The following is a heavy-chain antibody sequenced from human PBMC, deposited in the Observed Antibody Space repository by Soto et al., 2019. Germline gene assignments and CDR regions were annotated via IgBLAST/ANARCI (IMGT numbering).Heavy chain of an antibody. Sequence: QVQLVQSGAEEKKPGASVKVSCKASGYTFTKYAMHWVRQAPGQSLEWMGWINAGNGNTKYSQKFQGRVTITRDTSASTAYMELSSLRSEDTAVYYYAREQWLGVDYWGQGTLVTVSS. D-gene: IGHD6-19*01. J-gene: IGHJ4*02. CDR3: AREQWLGVDY. V-gene: IGHV1-3*05. CDR1: GYTFTKYA. CDR2: INAGNGNT.